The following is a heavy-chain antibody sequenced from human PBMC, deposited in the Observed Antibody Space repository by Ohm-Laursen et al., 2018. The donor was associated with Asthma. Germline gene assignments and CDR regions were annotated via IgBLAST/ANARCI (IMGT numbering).Heavy chain of an antibody. Sequence: GTLSLTCTVSGGSISSGDYYWSWIRQPPGRGLEFIGHVYHTGSTIYNPSLKGRVTISVDTSKNHFSLWLTSVTSADTAVYYCARGSRIVTGYYGSAALNWFDPWGQGTLVTVSS. CDR3: ARGSRIVTGYYGSAALNWFDP. CDR2: VYHTGST. CDR1: GGSISSGDYY. D-gene: IGHD3-9*01. V-gene: IGHV4-61*03. J-gene: IGHJ5*02.